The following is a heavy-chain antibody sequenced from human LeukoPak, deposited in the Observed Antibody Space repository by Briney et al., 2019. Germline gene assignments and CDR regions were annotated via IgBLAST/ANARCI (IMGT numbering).Heavy chain of an antibody. CDR2: ISGSGGST. J-gene: IGHJ3*02. CDR3: AKDQVHVTMVRDDAFDI. CDR1: GFTFSSYG. Sequence: PGGSLRLSCAASGFTFSSYGMSWVRQAPGKGLEWVSAISGSGGSTYYADSVKGRFTISRDNSKNTLYLQMNSLRAEDTAVYYCAKDQVHVTMVRDDAFDIWGQGTMVTVSS. D-gene: IGHD3-10*01. V-gene: IGHV3-23*01.